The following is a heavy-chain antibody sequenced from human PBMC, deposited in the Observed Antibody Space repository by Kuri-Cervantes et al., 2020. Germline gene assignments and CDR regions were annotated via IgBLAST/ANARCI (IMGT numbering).Heavy chain of an antibody. CDR2: IHQGGST. Sequence: SETLSLTCTVSGGSVSSGSYYWSWIRQSPGKGLEWIGEIHQGGSTHYNPSLKGRLSISVDTSKNQFSLNLSSVTAADTALYYCARIHYGGNSGIDYWGQGILVTVSS. CDR1: GGSVSSGSYY. V-gene: IGHV4-61*01. CDR3: ARIHYGGNSGIDY. J-gene: IGHJ4*02. D-gene: IGHD4-23*01.